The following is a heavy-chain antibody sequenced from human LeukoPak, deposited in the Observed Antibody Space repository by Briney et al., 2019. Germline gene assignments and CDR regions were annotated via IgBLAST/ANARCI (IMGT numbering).Heavy chain of an antibody. D-gene: IGHD6-19*01. Sequence: ASVKVSCKAYGYAFTSYYMHWVRQAPGQGLEWMGIINPSGGSTSYAQKFQGRVTMTRDTSTSTVYMELSSLRSEDTAVYYCARDERSSGSDYWGQGTLVTVSS. CDR3: ARDERSSGSDY. CDR2: INPSGGST. J-gene: IGHJ4*02. CDR1: GYAFTSYY. V-gene: IGHV1-46*03.